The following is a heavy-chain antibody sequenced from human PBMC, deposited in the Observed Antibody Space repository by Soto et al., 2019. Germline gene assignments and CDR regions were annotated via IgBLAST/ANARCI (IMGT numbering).Heavy chain of an antibody. D-gene: IGHD3-3*01. Sequence: SETLSLTCTVSGGSISSYYWSWIRQPPGKGLEWIGYIYYSGSTNYNPSLKSRVTISVDTSKNQFSLKLSSVTAADTAVYYCARISGKVRYYDFCSGSRYFDYWGQGTLVTVSS. CDR2: IYYSGST. V-gene: IGHV4-59*12. CDR1: GGSISSYY. J-gene: IGHJ4*02. CDR3: ARISGKVRYYDFCSGSRYFDY.